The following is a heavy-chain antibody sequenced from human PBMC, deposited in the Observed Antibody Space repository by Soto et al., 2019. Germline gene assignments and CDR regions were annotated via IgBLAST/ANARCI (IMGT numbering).Heavy chain of an antibody. Sequence: GGSLRLSCSASGFTFSSYVMHWVRQAPGKGLEYVSAISSNGGSTYYADSVKGRFTISRDNSKNTLYLQMSSLRAEDTAVYYCVKDGRYCSNTSCYTSFDIWGQGTRVTVSS. J-gene: IGHJ3*02. CDR2: ISSNGGST. V-gene: IGHV3-64D*06. CDR1: GFTFSSYV. CDR3: VKDGRYCSNTSCYTSFDI. D-gene: IGHD2-2*02.